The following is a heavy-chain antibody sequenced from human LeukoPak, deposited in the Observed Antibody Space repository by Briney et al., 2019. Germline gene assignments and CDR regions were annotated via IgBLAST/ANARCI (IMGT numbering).Heavy chain of an antibody. CDR2: ISSSDNTI. V-gene: IGHV3-48*02. Sequence: PGGSLRLSCAASGFAFSDYSMNWVRQAPGKGLEWVSYISSSDNTIHYADSVKGRFTISRDNAKNSLYLEMNSLRDEDTAVYYCSREGPSGSYYSAYYGMDVWGQGTTVTVSS. J-gene: IGHJ6*02. D-gene: IGHD3-10*01. CDR1: GFAFSDYS. CDR3: SREGPSGSYYSAYYGMDV.